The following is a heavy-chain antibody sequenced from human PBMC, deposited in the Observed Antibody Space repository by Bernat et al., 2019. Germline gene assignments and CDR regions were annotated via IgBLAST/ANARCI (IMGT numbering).Heavy chain of an antibody. Sequence: QVQLQESGPGLVKPSETLSLTCIVSGGSISSYYWSWIRQPPGKGLEWIGYIYYSGSTKCNPSLKSRVTISGDTSKKQFSLKLSSVTAADTAVYYCARPDLGGSYEGAFDIWGQGTMVTVSS. V-gene: IGHV4-59*08. D-gene: IGHD1-26*01. J-gene: IGHJ3*02. CDR1: GGSISSYY. CDR2: IYYSGST. CDR3: ARPDLGGSYEGAFDI.